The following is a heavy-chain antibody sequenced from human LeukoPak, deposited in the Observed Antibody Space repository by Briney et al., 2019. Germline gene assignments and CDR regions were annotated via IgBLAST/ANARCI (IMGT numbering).Heavy chain of an antibody. CDR3: ARESPIVVVPAARNWFDP. CDR2: INHSGST. V-gene: IGHV4-34*01. CDR1: GGSFSGYY. Sequence: SETLSLTCAVYGGSFSGYYWSWIRQPPGKGLEWIGEINHSGSTNYNPSLKSRVTISVDTSKNRFSLKLSSVTAADTAVYYCARESPIVVVPAARNWFDPWGQGTLVTVSS. D-gene: IGHD2-2*01. J-gene: IGHJ5*02.